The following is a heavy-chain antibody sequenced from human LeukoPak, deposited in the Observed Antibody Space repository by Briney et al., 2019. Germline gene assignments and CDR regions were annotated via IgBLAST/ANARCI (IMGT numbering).Heavy chain of an antibody. CDR1: GFTVSSNY. Sequence: GSLRLSCAASGFTVSSNYMSWVRQAPGKGLEWIGEINHSGSTNYNPSLKSRVTISGDTSKNQFSLKLSSVTAADTAVYFCARVGYSYVINDWSRTGLGAYPTKYYYHMDVWGKGTTVTVSS. CDR2: INHSGST. D-gene: IGHD5-18*01. V-gene: IGHV4-34*01. J-gene: IGHJ6*03. CDR3: ARVGYSYVINDWSRTGLGAYPTKYYYHMDV.